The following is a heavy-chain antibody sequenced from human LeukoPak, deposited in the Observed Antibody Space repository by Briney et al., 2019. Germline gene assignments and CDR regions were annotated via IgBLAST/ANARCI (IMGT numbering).Heavy chain of an antibody. V-gene: IGHV3-21*01. D-gene: IGHD3-10*01. CDR3: ARDRERDRITMVRRWEHFDY. Sequence: PGGSLRLSCAASGFTFSSYSMNWVRQAPGKGLEWVSSISSSSSYIYYADSVKGRFTISRDNAKNSLYLQMNSLRAEDTAVYYCARDRERDRITMVRRWEHFDYWGQGTLVTVSS. J-gene: IGHJ4*02. CDR2: ISSSSSYI. CDR1: GFTFSSYS.